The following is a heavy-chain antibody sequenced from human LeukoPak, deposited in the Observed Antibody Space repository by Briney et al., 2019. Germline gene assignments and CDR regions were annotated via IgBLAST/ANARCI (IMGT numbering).Heavy chain of an antibody. D-gene: IGHD3-3*01. Sequence: GGSLRLSCAASGFTFSSYEMNWVRQAQGEGLEWVSYISSSGSTIYYADSVKGRFTISRDNAKNSLYLQMTSLRAEDTAVYYCATVQILRFLEWLSDFDYWGQGTLVTVSS. CDR1: GFTFSSYE. CDR2: ISSSGSTI. CDR3: ATVQILRFLEWLSDFDY. V-gene: IGHV3-48*03. J-gene: IGHJ4*02.